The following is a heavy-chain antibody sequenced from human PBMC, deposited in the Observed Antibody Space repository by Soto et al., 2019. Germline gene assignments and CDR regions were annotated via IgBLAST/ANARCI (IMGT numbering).Heavy chain of an antibody. Sequence: QVQLQQWGAGLLKPSETLSLTCAVYGGSFSGYYWSWIRQPPGKGLEWIGEINHSGSTNYNPSLRGRVTISVDTSKNQFSLKLSSVTAADTAVYYCARARGISRSLNNWFDPWGQGTLVTVSS. V-gene: IGHV4-34*01. J-gene: IGHJ5*02. D-gene: IGHD3-10*01. CDR3: ARARGISRSLNNWFDP. CDR1: GGSFSGYY. CDR2: INHSGST.